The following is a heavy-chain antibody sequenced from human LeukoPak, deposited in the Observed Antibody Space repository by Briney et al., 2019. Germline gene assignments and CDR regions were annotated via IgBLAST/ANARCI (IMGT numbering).Heavy chain of an antibody. J-gene: IGHJ4*02. CDR2: IKEDGSET. CDR1: GFTFSTYW. V-gene: IGHV3-7*01. Sequence: PGGSLRLSCAASGFTFSTYWMSWVRQAPGKGLEWVANIKEDGSETFYVDSVKGRFTISKDNAKNSLYLQMNSLRAEDTAVYYCARDGGRNFDYWGQGTLVTVSS. CDR3: ARDGGRNFDY.